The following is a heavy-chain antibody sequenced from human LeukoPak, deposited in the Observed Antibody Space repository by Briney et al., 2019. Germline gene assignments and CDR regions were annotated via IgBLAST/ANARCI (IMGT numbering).Heavy chain of an antibody. J-gene: IGHJ4*02. CDR2: ISYDGSNK. Sequence: GGSLRLSCAASGFTFSSYAMHWVRQAPGKGLEWVAVISYDGSNKYYADSVKGRFTISRDNSKNTLYLQMNSLRAEDTAVYYCAREKIVVVPAGYFDYWGQGTLVTVSS. CDR1: GFTFSSYA. D-gene: IGHD2-2*01. CDR3: AREKIVVVPAGYFDY. V-gene: IGHV3-30*04.